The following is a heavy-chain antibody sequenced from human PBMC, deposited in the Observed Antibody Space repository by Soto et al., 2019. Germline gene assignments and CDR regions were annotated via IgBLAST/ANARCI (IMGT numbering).Heavy chain of an antibody. CDR2: IGSSGSYI. CDR3: ARSFGVAAAGPFDY. CDR1: GFTFSSYS. D-gene: IGHD6-13*01. Sequence: GGSLRLSCAASGFTFSSYSMNWVRQAPGKGLEWVSSIGSSGSYIYYADSVKGRFTISRDNAKNSLYLQMNSLRAEDTAVYYCARSFGVAAAGPFDYWGQGTLVTVSS. V-gene: IGHV3-21*04. J-gene: IGHJ4*02.